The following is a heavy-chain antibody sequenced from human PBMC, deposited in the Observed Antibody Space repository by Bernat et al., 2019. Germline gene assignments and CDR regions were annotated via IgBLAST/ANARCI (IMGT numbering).Heavy chain of an antibody. Sequence: QVQLVESGGGVVQPGRSLRLSCAASGFTFSSYAMHWVRQALGKGLEWVAGISYDGSNKYYAASVKGRFTISRDNSMNTLYLQMNSLRAEDTAMYYCARDREGGWPTYSIYCYYYYGMDVWGQGTTVTVSS. CDR3: ARDREGGWPTYSIYCYYYYGMDV. CDR2: ISYDGSNK. D-gene: IGHD6-19*01. V-gene: IGHV3-30-3*01. J-gene: IGHJ6*02. CDR1: GFTFSSYA.